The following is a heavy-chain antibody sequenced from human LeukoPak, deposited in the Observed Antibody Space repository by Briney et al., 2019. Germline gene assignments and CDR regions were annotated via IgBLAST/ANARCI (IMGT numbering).Heavy chain of an antibody. D-gene: IGHD3-10*01. Sequence: SETLSLTCAVYGGSFSGYYWSWIRQPPGKGLEWIGEINHSGSTNYNPSLKSRVTISVDTSKNQFSLKLSSVTAADTAVYYRARGNGSGSYYPHWFDPWGQGTLVTVSS. J-gene: IGHJ5*02. V-gene: IGHV4-34*01. CDR1: GGSFSGYY. CDR3: ARGNGSGSYYPHWFDP. CDR2: INHSGST.